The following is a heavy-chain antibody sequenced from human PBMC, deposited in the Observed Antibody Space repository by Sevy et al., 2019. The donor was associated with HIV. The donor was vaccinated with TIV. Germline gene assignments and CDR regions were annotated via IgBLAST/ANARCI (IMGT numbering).Heavy chain of an antibody. CDR1: GYTFTSYY. CDR3: ARGRVANCSSTSCYFYYYYGMDV. CDR2: INPSGGNT. J-gene: IGHJ6*02. D-gene: IGHD2-2*01. V-gene: IGHV1-46*03. Sequence: ASVKVSCKASGYTFTSYYMHWVRQAPGQGLEWMGIINPSGGNTSYAQKFQGRVTMTRDTSTSTVYMELSSLRSEDTAVYYCARGRVANCSSTSCYFYYYYGMDVWGQGTTVIVSS.